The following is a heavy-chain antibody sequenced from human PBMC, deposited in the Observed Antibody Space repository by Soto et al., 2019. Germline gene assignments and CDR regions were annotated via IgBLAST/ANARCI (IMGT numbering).Heavy chain of an antibody. CDR2: IDPSDSYP. CDR3: ARHGAARSWFDP. J-gene: IGHJ5*02. V-gene: IGHV5-10-1*01. D-gene: IGHD6-6*01. Sequence: MPGKGLEWMGRIDPSDSYPNYXXSFPGHVTISADKSISTAYVQWSSLKASDTAMYYCARHGAARSWFDPWGQGTLVTVSS.